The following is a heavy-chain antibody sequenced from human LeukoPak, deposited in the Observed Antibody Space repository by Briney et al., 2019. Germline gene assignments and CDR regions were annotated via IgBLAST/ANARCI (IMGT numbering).Heavy chain of an antibody. D-gene: IGHD3-10*01. Sequence: SETLSLTCAVYGGSFSGYYWSWIRQPPGKGLEWIGEINHSGSTNYNPSLKSRVTISVDTSKNQFSLKLSSVTAAGTAVYYCARHVTMVRGVIIFKNSNWFDPWGQGTLVTVSS. J-gene: IGHJ5*02. CDR1: GGSFSGYY. CDR2: INHSGST. V-gene: IGHV4-34*01. CDR3: ARHVTMVRGVIIFKNSNWFDP.